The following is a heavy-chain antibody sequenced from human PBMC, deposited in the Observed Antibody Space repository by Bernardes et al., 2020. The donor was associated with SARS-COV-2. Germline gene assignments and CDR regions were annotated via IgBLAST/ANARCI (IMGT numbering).Heavy chain of an antibody. CDR2: IKRDGSET. CDR3: ARSAGMDV. Sequence: GALRLSCAGSGFDFSDYWMAWVRQAPGKGLEWVANIKRDGSETYYVDSVKGRFTISRDNAKNLVFLQMNSLRAEDTAIFYCARSAGMDVWGQGTMVTVSS. CDR1: GFDFSDYW. J-gene: IGHJ6*02. V-gene: IGHV3-7*03.